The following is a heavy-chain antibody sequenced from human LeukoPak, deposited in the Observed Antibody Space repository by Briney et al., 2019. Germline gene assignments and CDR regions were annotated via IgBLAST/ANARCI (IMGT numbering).Heavy chain of an antibody. CDR2: IYHSGST. Sequence: SGTLSLTCAVSGGSISSSNWWSWVRQPPGKGLEWIGEIYHSGSTNYNPSLKSRVTISVDKSKNQFSLKLSSVTAADTAVYYCARDFEHRSGGSCYPAWFDPWGQGTLVTVSS. J-gene: IGHJ5*02. D-gene: IGHD2-15*01. CDR1: GGSISSSNW. V-gene: IGHV4-4*02. CDR3: ARDFEHRSGGSCYPAWFDP.